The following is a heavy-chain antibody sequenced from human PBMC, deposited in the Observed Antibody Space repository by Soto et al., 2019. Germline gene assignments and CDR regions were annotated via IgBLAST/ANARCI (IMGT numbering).Heavy chain of an antibody. CDR1: GGSISSSSYY. J-gene: IGHJ6*02. D-gene: IGHD3-3*01. CDR2: IYYSGST. V-gene: IGHV4-39*01. CDR3: ARRNYDFWSGYGYYYYYGMDV. Sequence: SETLSLTCTVSGGSISSSSYYWGWIRQPPGKGLEWIGSIYYSGSTYYNPSLKRRVTISVDTSKNQFSLKLSSVTAADTAVYYCARRNYDFWSGYGYYYYYGMDVWGQGTTVTVSS.